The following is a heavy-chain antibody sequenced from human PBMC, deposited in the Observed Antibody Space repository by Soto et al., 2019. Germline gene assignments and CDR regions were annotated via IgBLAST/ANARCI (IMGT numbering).Heavy chain of an antibody. Sequence: QVQLVQSGAEVKKPGASVKVSCKASGYNFNSYTISWVRQAPGQGLEWMGRISAYNGNTNYAQKLKGRITMTTDTSTSTAYMELRSLISDDTAVYHCARVVGALGHWFDPWGQGTLVTVSS. CDR2: ISAYNGNT. CDR3: ARVVGALGHWFDP. J-gene: IGHJ5*02. V-gene: IGHV1-18*01. D-gene: IGHD1-26*01. CDR1: GYNFNSYT.